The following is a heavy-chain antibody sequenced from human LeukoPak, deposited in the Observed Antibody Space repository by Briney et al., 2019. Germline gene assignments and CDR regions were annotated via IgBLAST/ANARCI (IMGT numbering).Heavy chain of an antibody. CDR1: GFTFSSYS. Sequence: PGGSLRLSCAASGFTFSSYSMNWVRQAPGKGLEWVSSISSSSSYIYYADSVKGRFTISRDNAKNSLYLQMNSLRAEDTAVYYCARQSCSSISCYFGWFDPWGQGTLVTVSS. CDR2: ISSSSSYI. CDR3: ARQSCSSISCYFGWFDP. D-gene: IGHD2-2*01. V-gene: IGHV3-21*01. J-gene: IGHJ5*02.